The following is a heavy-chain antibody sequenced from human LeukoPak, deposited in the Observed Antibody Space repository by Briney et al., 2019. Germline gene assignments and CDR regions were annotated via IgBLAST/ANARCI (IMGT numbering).Heavy chain of an antibody. CDR3: ASDSSGHDY. D-gene: IGHD3-22*01. J-gene: IGHJ4*02. V-gene: IGHV1-69*13. CDR1: GGTLSSYA. Sequence: GASVKVSCKASGGTLSSYAISWVRQAPEQGLEWMGGIIPIFGTANYAQKFQGRVTITADESTSTAYMELSSLRSEDTAVYYCASDSSGHDYWGQGTLVTVSS. CDR2: IIPIFGTA.